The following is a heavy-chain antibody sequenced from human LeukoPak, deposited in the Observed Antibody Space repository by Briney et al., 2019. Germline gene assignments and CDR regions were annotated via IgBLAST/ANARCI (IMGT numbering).Heavy chain of an antibody. Sequence: PGGSLRLSCAASGFTFSSYWVHWVRQAPGKGLVWVSRINSDGSSTSYADSVRGRFTISRDNAKNTLYLQMNSLRAEDTAVYYCARASNVQMVRGAGWGQGTLVTVSS. CDR1: GFTFSSYW. V-gene: IGHV3-74*01. J-gene: IGHJ4*02. D-gene: IGHD3-10*01. CDR3: ARASNVQMVRGAG. CDR2: INSDGSST.